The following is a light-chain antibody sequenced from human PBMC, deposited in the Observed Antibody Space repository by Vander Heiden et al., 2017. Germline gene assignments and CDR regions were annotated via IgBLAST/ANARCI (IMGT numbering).Light chain of an antibody. V-gene: IGLV1-44*01. Sequence: QSVLTQPPSPSGTPAQRVTISCSGGSCNIGSYTVSSYQQLQGTAPKLLIYSNNQRPPGVPARFSGSKSGTTAALAISGLQSEDEADYYCAAWDDSLNGPVFGGGTKLTVL. CDR3: AAWDDSLNGPV. CDR1: SCNIGSYT. J-gene: IGLJ2*01. CDR2: SNN.